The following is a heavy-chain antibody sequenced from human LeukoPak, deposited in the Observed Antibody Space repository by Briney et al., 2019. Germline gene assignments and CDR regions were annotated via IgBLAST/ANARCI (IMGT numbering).Heavy chain of an antibody. CDR2: ISWNSGSI. J-gene: IGHJ6*02. V-gene: IGHV3-9*01. Sequence: PGGSLRLSCAASGFTFDDYAMHWVRQAPGKGLEWVSGISWNSGSIGYADSVKGRFTISRDNAKNSLYLQMNSLRAEDTAVYYCAKDLDTAMVTSMDVWGQGTTVTVSS. CDR1: GFTFDDYA. CDR3: AKDLDTAMVTSMDV. D-gene: IGHD5-18*01.